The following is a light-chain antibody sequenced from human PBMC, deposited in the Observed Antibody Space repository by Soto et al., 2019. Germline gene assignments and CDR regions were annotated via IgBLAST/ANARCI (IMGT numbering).Light chain of an antibody. J-gene: IGKJ4*01. V-gene: IGKV3-15*01. CDR1: KTISTN. CDR3: QQYHTWPIT. Sequence: EIPLTQCPAILSLSPGARATPPCRATKTISTNLAWFQRKPGQTPRLLIYGSSTRATGVPDRFSGSGSGTDFTLTISSLQSEDCAIYYCQQYHTWPITFGGGTKVDIK. CDR2: GSS.